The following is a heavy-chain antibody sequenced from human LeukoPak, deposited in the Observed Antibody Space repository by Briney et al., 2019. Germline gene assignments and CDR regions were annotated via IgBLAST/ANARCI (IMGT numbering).Heavy chain of an antibody. Sequence: PSETLSLTCTVSGGSVSSGSYYWSWNRQPPGKGLEWIGYIYYSGSTNYNPSLKSRVTISVDTSKNQFSLKLSSVTAADTAVYYCARGGYSSGWYGTYFDYWGQGTLVTVSS. CDR1: GGSVSSGSYY. CDR3: ARGGYSSGWYGTYFDY. CDR2: IYYSGST. V-gene: IGHV4-61*01. J-gene: IGHJ4*02. D-gene: IGHD6-19*01.